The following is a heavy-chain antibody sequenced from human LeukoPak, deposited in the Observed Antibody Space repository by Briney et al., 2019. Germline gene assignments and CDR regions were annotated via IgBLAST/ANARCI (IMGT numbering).Heavy chain of an antibody. J-gene: IGHJ4*02. CDR1: GGTFSSYA. D-gene: IGHD3-10*01. V-gene: IGHV1-69*13. CDR3: ALEVDYGSGSYSEVDY. Sequence: LVKVSCKASGGTFSSYAISWVRQAPGQGLEWMGGIIPIFGTANYAQKFQGRVTITADESTSTAYMELSSLRSEDTAVYYCALEVDYGSGSYSEVDYWGQGTLVTVSS. CDR2: IIPIFGTA.